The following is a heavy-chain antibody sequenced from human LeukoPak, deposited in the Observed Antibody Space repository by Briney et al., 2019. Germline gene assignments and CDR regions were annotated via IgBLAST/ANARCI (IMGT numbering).Heavy chain of an antibody. CDR3: ARDLGYYDSIPIVDY. V-gene: IGHV1-2*02. CDR2: INPNSGGT. Sequence: ASVKVSCKASGYTFTGYYIHWVRQAPGQGLEWMGWINPNSGGTNYAQKFQGRVTMTRDTSISTAYMELSRLRSDDTAVYYCARDLGYYDSIPIVDYWGQGTLVTVSS. CDR1: GYTFTGYY. D-gene: IGHD3-22*01. J-gene: IGHJ4*02.